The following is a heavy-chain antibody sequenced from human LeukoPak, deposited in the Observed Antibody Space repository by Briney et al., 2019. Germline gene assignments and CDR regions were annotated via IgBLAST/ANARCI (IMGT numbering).Heavy chain of an antibody. V-gene: IGHV4-30-4*08. Sequence: TSQTLSLTCSVSGGSISSGDYYWSWIRQPPGKGLEWIGYIYYSGSTYYNPSLKSRVTISVDTSKNQFSLKLSSVTAADTAVYYCARVLKYSSSSNWFDPWGQGTLVTVP. CDR3: ARVLKYSSSSNWFDP. CDR2: IYYSGST. D-gene: IGHD6-6*01. CDR1: GGSISSGDYY. J-gene: IGHJ5*02.